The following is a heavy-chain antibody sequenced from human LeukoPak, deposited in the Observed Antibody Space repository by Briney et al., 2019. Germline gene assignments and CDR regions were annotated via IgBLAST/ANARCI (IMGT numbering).Heavy chain of an antibody. J-gene: IGHJ4*02. Sequence: PGGSLRLSCAASGFSFRSYEMNWVRQAPGKGLEWVSYISTSGSTIYYADSVRGRFTISRDNAKNSLYLQMNSLRVGDTAVYYCARNSTLLDYWGQGTLVTVSS. CDR3: ARNSTLLDY. CDR2: ISTSGSTI. V-gene: IGHV3-48*03. CDR1: GFSFRSYE.